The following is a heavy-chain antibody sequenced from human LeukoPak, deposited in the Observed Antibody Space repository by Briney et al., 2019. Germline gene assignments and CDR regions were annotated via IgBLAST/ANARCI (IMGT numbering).Heavy chain of an antibody. CDR3: AKNPCEYYFDY. V-gene: IGHV1-2*02. Sequence: ASVKVSCKASGYTFTGYYMHWVRQAPGQGLEWMGWINPNSGDTNYAQKFQGRVTMTRDTSINTAYMELSRLRTDDTAVYYCAKNPCEYYFDYWGQGTLVTVSS. D-gene: IGHD1-14*01. J-gene: IGHJ4*02. CDR1: GYTFTGYY. CDR2: INPNSGDT.